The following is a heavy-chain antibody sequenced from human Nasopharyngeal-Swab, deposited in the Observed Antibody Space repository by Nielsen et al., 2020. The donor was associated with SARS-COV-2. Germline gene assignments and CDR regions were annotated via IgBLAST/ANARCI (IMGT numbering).Heavy chain of an antibody. Sequence: GESLKISCAASGFTFSSYAMSWVRQAPGKGLEWVSVIYSGGSSTYYADSVKGRFTISRDNSKNTLYLQMNSLRAEDTAVYYCAKEGIAVAAGSWFDPWGQGTLVTVSS. CDR3: AKEGIAVAAGSWFDP. D-gene: IGHD6-19*01. CDR1: GFTFSSYA. J-gene: IGHJ5*02. V-gene: IGHV3-23*03. CDR2: IYSGGSST.